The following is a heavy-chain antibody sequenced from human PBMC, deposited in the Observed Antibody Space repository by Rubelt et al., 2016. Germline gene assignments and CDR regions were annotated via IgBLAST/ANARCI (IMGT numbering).Heavy chain of an antibody. CDR3: ARGLARAAAAPRRLWFDP. V-gene: IGHV4-34*01. CDR2: INHSRRT. CDR1: GGSFSGYY. J-gene: IGHJ5*02. D-gene: IGHD6-13*01. Sequence: QVQPQQWGAGLLKPSETLSLTCAVYGGSFSGYYWSWIRQPPGKGLEWIGEINHSRRTNYNPSLKSRVTISVETSRNQFSLKLSAGTAADTAVYYCARGLARAAAAPRRLWFDPWGQGTLVTVSS.